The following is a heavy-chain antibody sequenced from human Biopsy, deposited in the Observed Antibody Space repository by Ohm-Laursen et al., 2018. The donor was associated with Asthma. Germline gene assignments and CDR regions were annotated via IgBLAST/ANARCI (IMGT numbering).Heavy chain of an antibody. CDR1: GFTFSTSW. V-gene: IGHV4-34*08. CDR3: AGSPYYYGLLGPTRGFGVYAV. J-gene: IGHJ3*01. D-gene: IGHD3-10*01. CDR2: INHHGST. Sequence: LRLSCAASGFTFSTSWMTWVRQPPGKGLEWIGEINHHGSTNYNPSLKRRVTLSVDTSKKQFSVKLRSVTDADTAVYYCAGSPYYYGLLGPTRGFGVYAVWGHGTLVTVSS.